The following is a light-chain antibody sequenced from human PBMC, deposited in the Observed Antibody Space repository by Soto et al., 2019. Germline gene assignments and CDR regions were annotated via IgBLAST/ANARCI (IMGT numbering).Light chain of an antibody. CDR1: QSIDSD. J-gene: IGKJ4*01. CDR2: DAS. Sequence: ETMRTQCSATVTESPRVRVIPSRRASQSIDSDLAWYQQKPGQAPWLLVYDASTRATGVPARFSGSGSGTQFTLTISSLQPEEFATYYCQQVKVYPSTFGGGTKVDIK. CDR3: QQVKVYPST. V-gene: IGKV3-15*01.